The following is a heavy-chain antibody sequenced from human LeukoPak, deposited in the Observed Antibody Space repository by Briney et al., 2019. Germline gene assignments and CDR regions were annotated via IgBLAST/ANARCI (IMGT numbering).Heavy chain of an antibody. D-gene: IGHD6-13*01. V-gene: IGHV4-4*07. CDR3: ARAAAAAGGQYFDN. CDR2: ICTNENT. J-gene: IGHJ4*02. Sequence: SETLSLTCTVSGGSIRTYYWSWIRQPAGKGLEWIGRICTNENTNYNPSLRSRVSMSVDTSKNQFSLKLNSVTAADTAVYYCARAAAAAGGQYFDNWGQGTLVGVSS. CDR1: GGSIRTYY.